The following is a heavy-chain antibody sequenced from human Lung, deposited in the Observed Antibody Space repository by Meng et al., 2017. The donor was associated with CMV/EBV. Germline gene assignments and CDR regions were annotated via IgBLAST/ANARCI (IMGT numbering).Heavy chain of an antibody. D-gene: IGHD6-6*01. V-gene: IGHV3-20*04. Sequence: GEXXKISCAASGFTFDDYGMSWVRQAPGKGLEWVSGINWNGGSTGYADSVKGRFTISRDNAKNSLYLQMNSLRAEDTALYYCARDTYSSSSGAYFDYWGQGXLVTVSS. CDR2: INWNGGST. CDR1: GFTFDDYG. CDR3: ARDTYSSSSGAYFDY. J-gene: IGHJ4*02.